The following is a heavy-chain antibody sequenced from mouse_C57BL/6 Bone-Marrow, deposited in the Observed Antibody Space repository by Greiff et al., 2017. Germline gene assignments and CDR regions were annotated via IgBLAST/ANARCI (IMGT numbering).Heavy chain of an antibody. V-gene: IGHV1-26*01. CDR2: INPNNGGT. CDR1: GYTFTDYY. Sequence: VQLKHSGPELVKPGASVTISCKASGYTFTDYYMNWVKQSHGKSLEWIGDINPNNGGTSYNQKFKGKATLTVDKSSSTAYMELRSLTSEDSAVYYCARLDSSGYGDYWGQGTSVTVSS. J-gene: IGHJ4*01. D-gene: IGHD3-2*02. CDR3: ARLDSSGYGDY.